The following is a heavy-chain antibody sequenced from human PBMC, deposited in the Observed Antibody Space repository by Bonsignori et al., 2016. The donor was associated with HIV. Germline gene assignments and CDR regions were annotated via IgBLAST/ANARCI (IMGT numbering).Heavy chain of an antibody. Sequence: GSLRLSCTVSGGSISSYYWSWIRQPAGKGLEWIGRIYTSGSTNYNPSLKSRVTMSVDTSKNQFSLKLSSVTAADTAVYYCARAKKTIFGVVITRNYFDYWGQGTLVTVSS. CDR3: ARAKKTIFGVVITRNYFDY. J-gene: IGHJ4*02. CDR2: IYTSGST. V-gene: IGHV4-4*07. CDR1: GGSISSYY. D-gene: IGHD3-3*01.